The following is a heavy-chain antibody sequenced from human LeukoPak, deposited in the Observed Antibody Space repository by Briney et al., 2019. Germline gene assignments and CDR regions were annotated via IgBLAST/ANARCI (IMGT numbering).Heavy chain of an antibody. CDR2: ISYDGSNK. CDR1: GFTFSASW. Sequence: GGSLRLSCVASGFTFSASWMSWVRQAPGKGLEWVAVISYDGSNKYYADSVKGRFTISRDNSKNTLYVQMNSLRAEDTAVYYCARDPAKFWSGHDYWGQGTLVTVSS. D-gene: IGHD3-3*01. J-gene: IGHJ4*02. CDR3: ARDPAKFWSGHDY. V-gene: IGHV3-30*03.